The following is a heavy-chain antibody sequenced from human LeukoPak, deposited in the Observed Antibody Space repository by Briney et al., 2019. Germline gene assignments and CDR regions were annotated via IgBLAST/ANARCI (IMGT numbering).Heavy chain of an antibody. CDR3: ASDREYYYGSGSFDY. Sequence: GGSLRLSCTASGFTFSSYWMSWVRQAPGKGLEWVANIKQDGSEKYYVDSVKGRFTISRDNAKNSLYLQMNSLRAEDTAVYYYASDREYYYGSGSFDYWGQGTLVTVSS. V-gene: IGHV3-7*04. J-gene: IGHJ4*02. CDR1: GFTFSSYW. CDR2: IKQDGSEK. D-gene: IGHD3-10*01.